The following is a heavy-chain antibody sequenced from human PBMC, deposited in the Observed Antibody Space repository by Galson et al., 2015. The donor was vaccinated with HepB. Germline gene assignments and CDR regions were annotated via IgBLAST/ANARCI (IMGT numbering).Heavy chain of an antibody. CDR2: IWYDGSNK. Sequence: SLRLSCAASGFTFSSYGMHWVRQAPGKGLEWVAVIWYDGSNKYYADSVKGRFTISRDNSKNTLYLQMNSLRAEDTAVYYCARDRRGCGGDCSSHYFDYWGQGTLVTVSS. V-gene: IGHV3-33*01. D-gene: IGHD2-21*01. J-gene: IGHJ4*02. CDR1: GFTFSSYG. CDR3: ARDRRGCGGDCSSHYFDY.